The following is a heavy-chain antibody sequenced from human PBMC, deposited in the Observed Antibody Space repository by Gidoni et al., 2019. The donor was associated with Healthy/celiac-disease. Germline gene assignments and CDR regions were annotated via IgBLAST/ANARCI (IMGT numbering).Heavy chain of an antibody. J-gene: IGHJ5*02. CDR1: GGSISSYY. V-gene: IGHV4-59*01. Sequence: QVQLQESGPGLVKPSETLSLTCTVSGGSISSYYWSWIRQPPGKGLEWIGYIYYSGSTNYNPSLKSRVTISVDTSKNQFSLKLSSVTAADTAAYYCARTGPSWYWWCDPWGQGTLVTVSS. D-gene: IGHD6-13*01. CDR3: ARTGPSWYWWCDP. CDR2: IYYSGST.